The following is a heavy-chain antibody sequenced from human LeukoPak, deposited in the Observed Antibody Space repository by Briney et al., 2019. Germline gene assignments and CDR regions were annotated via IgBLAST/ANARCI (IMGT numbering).Heavy chain of an antibody. D-gene: IGHD3-16*01. CDR3: ARATGGAASSSYYYMDV. CDR2: IIPIFGTA. J-gene: IGHJ6*03. Sequence: SVKVSCKASGGTFSSYAISWVRQAPGQGLEWMGGIIPIFGTANYAQKFQGRVTITADESTSTAYMELSSLRSEDTAVYYCARATGGAASSSYYYMDVWDKGTTVTVSS. V-gene: IGHV1-69*13. CDR1: GGTFSSYA.